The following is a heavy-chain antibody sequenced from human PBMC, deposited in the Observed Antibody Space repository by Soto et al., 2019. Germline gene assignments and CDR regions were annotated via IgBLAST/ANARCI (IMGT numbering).Heavy chain of an antibody. CDR3: ARMGPTRTTIFGVVITYYYYYYMDV. J-gene: IGHJ6*03. CDR2: INHSGST. V-gene: IGHV4-34*01. CDR1: GGSFSGYY. D-gene: IGHD3-3*01. Sequence: SETLSLTCAVYGGSFSGYYWSWIRQPPGKGLEWIGEINHSGSTNYNPSLKSRVTISVDTSKNQFSLKLSSVTAADTAVYYCARMGPTRTTIFGVVITYYYYYYMDVWGKGTTVTVSS.